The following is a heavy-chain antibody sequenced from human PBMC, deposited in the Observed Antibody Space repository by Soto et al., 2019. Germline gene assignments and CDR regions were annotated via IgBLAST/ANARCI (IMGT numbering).Heavy chain of an antibody. CDR3: ARRGCSSTSCLSDNWFDP. CDR2: IYYSGST. Sequence: PSETLSLTCTVSGGSISSYYWSWIRQPPGKGLEWIGYIYYSGSTNYNPSLKSRVTISVDTSKNQFSLKLSSVTAADTAVYYCARRGCSSTSCLSDNWFDPWGQGTLVTVSS. D-gene: IGHD2-2*01. J-gene: IGHJ5*02. V-gene: IGHV4-59*08. CDR1: GGSISSYY.